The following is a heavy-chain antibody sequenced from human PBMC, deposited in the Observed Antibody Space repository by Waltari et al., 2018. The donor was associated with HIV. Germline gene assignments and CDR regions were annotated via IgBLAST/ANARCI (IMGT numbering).Heavy chain of an antibody. Sequence: QAQLAQSGGRVVQPGTSLRPPCEDPGFTPRAFHWVRQAPGKGLEWVAFISYDGSYKYYTESLKGRFTISRDNSEKLVFLQMDSLSPEDTAVYYCAKIGTIFGCWKYYFDSWGQGTLVTVSS. J-gene: IGHJ4*02. CDR1: GFTPRA. D-gene: IGHD3-3*01. V-gene: IGHV3-30*04. CDR3: AKIGTIFGCWKYYFDS. CDR2: ISYDGSYK.